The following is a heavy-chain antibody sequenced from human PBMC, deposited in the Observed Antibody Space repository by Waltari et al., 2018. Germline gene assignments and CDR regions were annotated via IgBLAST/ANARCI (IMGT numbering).Heavy chain of an antibody. Sequence: QLQLQESGPGLVKPSETLSLTCTVSGGSISSSSYYWGWIRQPPGKGLEWIGSIYYSGSTYSNPSLKSRVTISVDTSKNQFSLKLSSVTAADTAVYYCARSNDYGDPPIHNWFDPWGQGTLVTVSS. CDR1: GGSISSSSYY. V-gene: IGHV4-39*01. J-gene: IGHJ5*02. CDR3: ARSNDYGDPPIHNWFDP. CDR2: IYYSGST. D-gene: IGHD4-17*01.